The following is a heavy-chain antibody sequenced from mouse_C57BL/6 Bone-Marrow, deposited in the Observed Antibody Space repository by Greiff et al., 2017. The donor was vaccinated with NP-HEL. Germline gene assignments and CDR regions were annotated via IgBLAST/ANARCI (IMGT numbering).Heavy chain of an antibody. CDR3: ARTTGTFLFDY. D-gene: IGHD4-1*01. CDR2: INPYNGGT. Sequence: VQLQQSGPVLVKPGASVKMSCKASGYTFTDYYMNWVKQSHGKSLEWIGVINPYNGGTSYNQKFKGKATLTVDKSSSTAYMELNSLTSEDSAVYYCARTTGTFLFDYWGQGTTLTVSS. V-gene: IGHV1-19*01. CDR1: GYTFTDYY. J-gene: IGHJ2*01.